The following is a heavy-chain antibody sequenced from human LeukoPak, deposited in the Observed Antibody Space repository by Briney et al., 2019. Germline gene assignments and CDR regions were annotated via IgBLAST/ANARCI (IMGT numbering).Heavy chain of an antibody. Sequence: GESLKISCKASGYPFTTSWIGWVRQMPGKGLEWIGIIYPSDSDTRYSPSFQGQVTISADKSITTAFLQWSSVKASDTAMYYCALVFYSHYGLGFWGQGTLVTVSS. D-gene: IGHD4-11*01. CDR3: ALVFYSHYGLGF. V-gene: IGHV5-51*01. CDR1: GYPFTTSW. J-gene: IGHJ4*02. CDR2: IYPSDSDT.